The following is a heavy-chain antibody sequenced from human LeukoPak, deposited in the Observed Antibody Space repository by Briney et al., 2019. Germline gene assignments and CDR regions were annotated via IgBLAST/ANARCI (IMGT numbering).Heavy chain of an antibody. CDR2: IYYSGST. CDR3: ARRGSSRSEDY. Sequence: PSETPSLTCTVSGGSISSYYWSWIRQPPGKGLEWIGYIYYSGSTNYNPSLKSRVTISVDTSKNQFSLKLSSVTAADTAVYYCARRGSSRSEDYWGQGTLVTVSS. V-gene: IGHV4-59*08. CDR1: GGSISSYY. J-gene: IGHJ4*02. D-gene: IGHD6-13*01.